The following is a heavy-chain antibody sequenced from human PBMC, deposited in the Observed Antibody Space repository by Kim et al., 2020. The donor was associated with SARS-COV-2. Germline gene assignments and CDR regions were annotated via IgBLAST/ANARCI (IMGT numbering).Heavy chain of an antibody. V-gene: IGHV4-59*01. D-gene: IGHD6-6*01. J-gene: IGHJ6*03. CDR3: ARSEQLAHYYYYMDV. Sequence: PSLKSRVTISGDTSKNQFSLKLSSVTAADTAVYYCARSEQLAHYYYYMDVWGKGTTVTVSS.